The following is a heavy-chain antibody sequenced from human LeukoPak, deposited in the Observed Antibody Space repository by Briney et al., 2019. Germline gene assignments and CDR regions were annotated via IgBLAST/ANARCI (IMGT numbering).Heavy chain of an antibody. V-gene: IGHV3-7*01. J-gene: IGHJ4*02. Sequence: SGGSLRLSCAASGFTFSDYWMTWVRQAPGRGLECMANIKEDGSETYYVDSVEGRFTISRDNAKNSLYLQMNSLRAEDTAVYYCARATIFGVVSALGPLDSWGQGTLVTVSS. CDR1: GFTFSDYW. D-gene: IGHD3-3*01. CDR3: ARATIFGVVSALGPLDS. CDR2: IKEDGSET.